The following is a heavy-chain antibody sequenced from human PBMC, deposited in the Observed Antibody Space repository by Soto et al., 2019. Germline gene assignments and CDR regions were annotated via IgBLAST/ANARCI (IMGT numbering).Heavy chain of an antibody. D-gene: IGHD3-16*01. J-gene: IGHJ4*02. CDR1: GGSISSYY. CDR3: ARLWGWSVDY. Sequence: QLQLQESGPGLVKPSETLSLTCTVSGGSISSYYWSWIRQPPGKGLEWIGYIYYSGSTNYNPSLXRXVXLHXDTSQNQSSLKLSSVPPADPAVYYCARLWGWSVDYGGQGTLVTVSS. CDR2: IYYSGST. V-gene: IGHV4-59*08.